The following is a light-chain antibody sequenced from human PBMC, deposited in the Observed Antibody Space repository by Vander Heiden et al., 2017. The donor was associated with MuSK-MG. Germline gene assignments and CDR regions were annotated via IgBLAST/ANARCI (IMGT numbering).Light chain of an antibody. CDR2: DVT. V-gene: IGLV2-14*01. Sequence: QSALTQPASVSGSPGQSITISCTGTSSDVGGHNYVSWYRQHPGKAPKLIIYDVTNRPSGVSNRFSGSKSGNTASLTISGLQPEDEAHYYCCSFARRNTGVFGGGTKMTVL. CDR3: CSFARRNTGV. CDR1: SSDVGGHNY. J-gene: IGLJ3*02.